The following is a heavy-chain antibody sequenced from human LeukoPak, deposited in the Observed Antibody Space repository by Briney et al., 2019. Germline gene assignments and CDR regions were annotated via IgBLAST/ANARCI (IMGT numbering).Heavy chain of an antibody. CDR2: ISYDGSNK. D-gene: IGHD3-10*01. CDR3: ARDRLVGYYGSGSLDY. CDR1: GFTFSSYA. Sequence: GRSLRLSCAASGFTFSSYAMHWVRQAPGKGLEWVAVISYDGSNKYYADSVKGRFTISRDNSKNTLYLQMNSLRAEDTAVYYCARDRLVGYYGSGSLDYWGQGTLVTVSS. V-gene: IGHV3-30*04. J-gene: IGHJ4*02.